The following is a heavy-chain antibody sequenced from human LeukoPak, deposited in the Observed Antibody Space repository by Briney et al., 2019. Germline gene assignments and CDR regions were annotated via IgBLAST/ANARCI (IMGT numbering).Heavy chain of an antibody. V-gene: IGHV1-2*02. CDR1: GYTFTGYY. Sequence: ASVKVSCKASGYTFTGYYMHWVRQAPGQGLEWMGWINPNSGGTNYAQKFQGRVTMTRDASISTAYMGLSRLRSDDTAVYYCARDRYYYGSGSYYELDYWGQGTLVTVSS. D-gene: IGHD3-10*01. CDR3: ARDRYYYGSGSYYELDY. CDR2: INPNSGGT. J-gene: IGHJ4*02.